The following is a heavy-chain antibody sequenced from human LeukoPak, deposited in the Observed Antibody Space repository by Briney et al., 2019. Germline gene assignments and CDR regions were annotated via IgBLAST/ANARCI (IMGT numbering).Heavy chain of an antibody. CDR2: IFHSGSI. V-gene: IGHV4-61*01. J-gene: IGHJ2*01. D-gene: IGHD4-17*01. Sequence: SETLSLTCAVSGGSVSDGYYYWNWIRQPPGKGLEWIGYIFHSGSINNNPSLKSRVTISVDTSKNQFSLKLTSVTAADTAVYYCARAPQPTSYGDYGKRYFDLWGRGTLVTVSS. CDR3: ARAPQPTSYGDYGKRYFDL. CDR1: GGSVSDGYYY.